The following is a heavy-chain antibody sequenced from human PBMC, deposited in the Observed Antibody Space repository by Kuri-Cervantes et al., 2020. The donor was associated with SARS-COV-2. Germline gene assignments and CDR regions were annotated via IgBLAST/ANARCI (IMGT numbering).Heavy chain of an antibody. CDR2: INPNSGGT. Sequence: ASVKVSCKASGYTFTGYYMHWVRQAPGQGLEWMGRINPNSGGTNYAQKFQGRVTMTRDTSISTAYMELSRLRSDDTAVYYGARDADSSSWYPGAFDIWGQGTMVTVSS. CDR1: GYTFTGYY. J-gene: IGHJ3*02. D-gene: IGHD6-13*01. V-gene: IGHV1-2*06. CDR3: ARDADSSSWYPGAFDI.